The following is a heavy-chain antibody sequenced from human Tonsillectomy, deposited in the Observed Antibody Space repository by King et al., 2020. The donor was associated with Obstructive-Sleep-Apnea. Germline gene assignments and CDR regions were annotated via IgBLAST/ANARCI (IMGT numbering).Heavy chain of an antibody. CDR1: GFTFSSYG. Sequence: VQLVESGGGLVRPGGSLRLSCAASGFTFSSYGMTWVRPAPGKGLEWVANIKQDGREKYYVDSMKGRFTISRDNAKNSLYLQMNSLRAEDTAVYYCATGIGLAYWGQGTLVTVSS. CDR3: ATGIGLAY. CDR2: IKQDGREK. D-gene: IGHD6-13*01. V-gene: IGHV3-7*01. J-gene: IGHJ4*02.